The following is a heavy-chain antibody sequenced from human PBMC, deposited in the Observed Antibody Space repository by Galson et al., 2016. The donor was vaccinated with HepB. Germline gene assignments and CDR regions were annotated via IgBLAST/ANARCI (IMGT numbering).Heavy chain of an antibody. CDR3: ARHRYYYDSSGSYYGSYDVLGY. V-gene: IGHV5-10-1*01. CDR1: GYSFTSYW. CDR2: IDPSDSYT. D-gene: IGHD3-22*01. Sequence: QSGAEVKKPGESLRISCKGSGYSFTSYWISWVRQMPGKGLKWMGRIDPSDSYTNYSPSFQGHVTISADKSISTAYLQWSSLKASDTARYYCARHRYYYDSSGSYYGSYDVLGYWGQGTLVTVSS. J-gene: IGHJ4*02.